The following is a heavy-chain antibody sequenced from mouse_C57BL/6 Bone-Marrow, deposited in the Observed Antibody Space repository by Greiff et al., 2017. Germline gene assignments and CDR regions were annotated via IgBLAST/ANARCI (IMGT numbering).Heavy chain of an antibody. CDR2: IDPEDGET. V-gene: IGHV14-2*01. D-gene: IGHD2-3*01. Sequence: VQLQQSGAELVKPGASVKLSCTASGFNIKDYYMHWVKQRTEQGLEWIGRIDPEDGETKYAPQFQGKATITADTSSNTAYLQLSSLTSEDTAVYYCAYDAYFDYWGQGTTLTVSS. CDR3: AYDAYFDY. CDR1: GFNIKDYY. J-gene: IGHJ2*01.